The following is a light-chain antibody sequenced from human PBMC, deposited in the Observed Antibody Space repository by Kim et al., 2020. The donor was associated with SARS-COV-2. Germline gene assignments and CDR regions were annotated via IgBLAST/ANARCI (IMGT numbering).Light chain of an antibody. CDR1: QSVSSC. Sequence: EIVLTQSPATLSLSPGDRATLSCRASQSVSSCLAWYQQKPGQAPRLLIYDASNRATGIPARFSGSGSGTDFTLTISSLEPEDFAVYYCQQRSNWPLTFGGGTKVDIK. J-gene: IGKJ4*01. V-gene: IGKV3-11*01. CDR2: DAS. CDR3: QQRSNWPLT.